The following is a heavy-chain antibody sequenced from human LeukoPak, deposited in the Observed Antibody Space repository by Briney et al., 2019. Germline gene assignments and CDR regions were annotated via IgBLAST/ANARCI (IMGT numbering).Heavy chain of an antibody. CDR3: AKGNFYILDS. Sequence: PGGSLRLSCAASGFTFTNYAMSWVRQAPGKGLEWVSGIIGSGATTYYADSVKGRFTISRDNSKNTLYLQMNSLRVEDTAIYYCAKGNFYILDSWGQGTLVTVSS. V-gene: IGHV3-23*01. CDR1: GFTFTNYA. CDR2: IIGSGATT. J-gene: IGHJ4*02. D-gene: IGHD1-7*01.